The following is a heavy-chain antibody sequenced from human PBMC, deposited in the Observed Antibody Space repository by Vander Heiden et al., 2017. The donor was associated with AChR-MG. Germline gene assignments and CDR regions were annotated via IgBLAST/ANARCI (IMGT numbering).Heavy chain of an antibody. Sequence: QLQLQESGPGLVKPSETLSLTCTVSGGSISNENYYWGWFRQPPGKGLELIGNINYGGETGKTYYSPPLKSRLTMSVDTSKNQFFVNLNFVTAADTAVYYCARLPSGDSGGYIDYWGQGTLVTVSP. CDR1: GGSISNENYY. V-gene: IGHV4-39*01. CDR2: INYGGETGKT. J-gene: IGHJ4*02. D-gene: IGHD4-17*01. CDR3: ARLPSGDSGGYIDY.